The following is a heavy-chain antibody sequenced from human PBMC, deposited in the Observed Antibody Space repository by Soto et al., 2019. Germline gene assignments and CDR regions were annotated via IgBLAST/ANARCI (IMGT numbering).Heavy chain of an antibody. J-gene: IGHJ6*02. V-gene: IGHV4-30-4*08. CDR2: IYYSGST. Sequence: SETLSLTYTVSGGSISSGGYYWSWIRQHPGKGLEWIGYIYYSGSTYYNPSLKSRVTISVDTSKNQFSLKLSSVTAADTAVYYCARALAYWTDFWSGYPPHGMDVWGQGTTVTVSS. CDR1: GGSISSGGYY. CDR3: ARALAYWTDFWSGYPPHGMDV. D-gene: IGHD3-3*01.